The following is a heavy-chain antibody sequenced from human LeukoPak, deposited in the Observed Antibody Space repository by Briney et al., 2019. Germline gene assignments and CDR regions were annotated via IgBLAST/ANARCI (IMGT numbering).Heavy chain of an antibody. D-gene: IGHD3-10*01. J-gene: IGHJ5*02. CDR3: ARGYGNYYGSGSYYNRRRFDP. CDR1: GESFSGYC. Sequence: SETLSLTCAVYGESFSGYCWSWIRQPPGKGLEWIGEINHSGSTNYNPSLKSRVTISVDTSKNQFSLKLSSVTAADTAVYYCARGYGNYYGSGSYYNRRRFDPWGQGTLVTVSS. V-gene: IGHV4-34*01. CDR2: INHSGST.